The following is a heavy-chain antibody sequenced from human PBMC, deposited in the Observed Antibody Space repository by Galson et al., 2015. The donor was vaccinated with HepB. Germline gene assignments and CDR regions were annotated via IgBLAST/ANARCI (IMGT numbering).Heavy chain of an antibody. J-gene: IGHJ4*02. Sequence: SLRLSCAASGFTFSTHAMHWVRQDPGKGLEWVAVIWYDGDTKYYADSVKGRFTISRDNSKNTLYLQMNSLRAEDTAVYYCARRHMMPDGMSGYTYPDYWGQGTLVTVSS. CDR1: GFTFSTHA. CDR2: IWYDGDTK. CDR3: ARRHMMPDGMSGYTYPDY. D-gene: IGHD5-18*01. V-gene: IGHV3-33*01.